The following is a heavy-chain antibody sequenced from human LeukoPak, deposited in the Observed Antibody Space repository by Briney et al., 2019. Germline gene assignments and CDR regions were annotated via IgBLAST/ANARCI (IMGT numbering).Heavy chain of an antibody. J-gene: IGHJ4*02. CDR2: ISWNSGGL. CDR3: ASGKWFGESPFDY. D-gene: IGHD3-10*01. CDR1: GFIFNDYA. V-gene: IGHV3-9*01. Sequence: GGSLRLSCAASGFIFNDYAMHWVRQAPGKGLEWVSGISWNSGGLGYADSVKGRFTISGDNAKNSLYLQMNSLRPEDTALYYCASGKWFGESPFDYWGQGTLVTVSS.